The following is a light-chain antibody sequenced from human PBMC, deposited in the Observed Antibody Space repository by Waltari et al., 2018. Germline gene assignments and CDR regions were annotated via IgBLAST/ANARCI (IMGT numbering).Light chain of an antibody. V-gene: IGLV3-1*01. Sequence: SFDLTQPPSVSVSPGQTASITCSGDKLGDTYASWYQQRPGQAPVLVIYQDTKRPSGIPERFSGSNSGNTATLTISGTQAMDEADDYCQAWDTRTAVFGGGTKLTVL. CDR3: QAWDTRTAV. CDR2: QDT. CDR1: KLGDTY. J-gene: IGLJ2*01.